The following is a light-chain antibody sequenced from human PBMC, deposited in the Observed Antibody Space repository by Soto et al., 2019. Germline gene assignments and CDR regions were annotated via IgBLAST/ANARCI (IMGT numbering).Light chain of an antibody. V-gene: IGLV2-14*01. CDR1: YSDVGGYNY. CDR3: SSYTSSTTLV. Sequence: QSALTQPASVSGSPGQSITISCTGTYSDVGGYNYVSWYQQHPGKAPKLMIYEVSNRPSGVSNRFSGSKSGNTASLTISGLQAEDEADYYCSSYTSSTTLVFGGGTQLTVL. CDR2: EVS. J-gene: IGLJ3*02.